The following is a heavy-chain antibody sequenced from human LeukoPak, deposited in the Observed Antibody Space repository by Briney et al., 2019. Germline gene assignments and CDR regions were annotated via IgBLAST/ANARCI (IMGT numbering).Heavy chain of an antibody. CDR2: IYYSGST. J-gene: IGHJ4*02. CDR1: GGSISSSSYY. V-gene: IGHV4-39*07. D-gene: IGHD4-17*01. CDR3: ARDLRGYGDYLFDY. Sequence: SETLSLTCTVSGGSISSSSYYWGWIRQPPGKGLEWIGSIYYSGSTYYNPSLKSRVTISIDTSKKQFSLELSSVTAADTAVYYCARDLRGYGDYLFDYWGQGTLVTVSS.